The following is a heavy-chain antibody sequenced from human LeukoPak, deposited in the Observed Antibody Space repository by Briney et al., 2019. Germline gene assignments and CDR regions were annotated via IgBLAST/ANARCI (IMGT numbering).Heavy chain of an antibody. CDR1: GGTFSSYA. D-gene: IGHD6-6*01. V-gene: IGHV1-69*04. Sequence: SVKVSCKASGGTFSSYAISWVRQAPGQGLEWMGRIIPILGIANYAQKFQGRVTITADKSTSTAYMELSSLRSEDTAVYYCARDQLKNYGMDVWGQGTTVTVSS. CDR3: ARDQLKNYGMDV. CDR2: IIPILGIA. J-gene: IGHJ6*02.